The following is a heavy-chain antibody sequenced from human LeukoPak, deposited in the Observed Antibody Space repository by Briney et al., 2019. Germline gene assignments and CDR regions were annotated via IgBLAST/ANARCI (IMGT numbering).Heavy chain of an antibody. Sequence: QSGGSLRLSCAASGFTFSSYGMHWVRQAPSKGLGWVAVIRYDGSNKCYANSMKGRFTIPRANSKNTLYLQMNSLRAEDTAVYYCAKDALAYCGGDCYWGFDYWGQGTLVTVSS. CDR3: AKDALAYCGGDCYWGFDY. V-gene: IGHV3-30*02. CDR2: IRYDGSNK. CDR1: GFTFSSYG. D-gene: IGHD2-21*02. J-gene: IGHJ4*02.